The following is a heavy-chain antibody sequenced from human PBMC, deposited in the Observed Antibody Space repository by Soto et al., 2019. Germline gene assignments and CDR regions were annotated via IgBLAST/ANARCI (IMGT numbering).Heavy chain of an antibody. CDR1: GYTCTSYG. CDR2: ISAYNGNT. V-gene: IGHV1-18*04. D-gene: IGHD6-13*01. CDR3: AREGSSPQSGYYYYYGMDV. Sequence: ASVKVSCKASGYTCTSYGISWVRQSPLRWLDWMGCISAYNGNTNYAQKLQGRVTMTTDTSTSTAYMGLRSLRSDDTAVYYCAREGSSPQSGYYYYYGMDVWGQGTTVTVSS. J-gene: IGHJ6*02.